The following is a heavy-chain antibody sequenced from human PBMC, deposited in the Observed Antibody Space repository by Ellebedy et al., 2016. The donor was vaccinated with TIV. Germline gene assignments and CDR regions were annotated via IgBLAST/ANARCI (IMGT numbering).Heavy chain of an antibody. CDR1: GYALASDS. D-gene: IGHD1-1*01. CDR2: IVAHNGNR. CDR3: ATSATFIERGRADY. Sequence: AALVKVSCKASGYALASDSISWVRQAPGQGLEWMGGIVAHNGNRYYKQSLQDRVTMTTDTSTNTAYMELRSLTSDDTAVYYCATSATFIERGRADYWGQGTLVTVSS. J-gene: IGHJ4*02. V-gene: IGHV1-18*04.